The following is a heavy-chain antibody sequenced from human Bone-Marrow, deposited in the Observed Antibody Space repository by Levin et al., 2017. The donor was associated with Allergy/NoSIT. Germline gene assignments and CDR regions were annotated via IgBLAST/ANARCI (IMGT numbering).Heavy chain of an antibody. Sequence: SETLSLTCTVSGDSMTSGNYYWSWIRQAPGTGLEWIGYIHHRGNTHYNPSLRSRLTILVDTSQSQFSLRLTSVTAADTAFYYCAREGLTWVQGHYFDFWGQGSLVTVSS. V-gene: IGHV4-31*03. CDR2: IHHRGNT. J-gene: IGHJ4*02. D-gene: IGHD3-10*01. CDR3: AREGLTWVQGHYFDF. CDR1: GDSMTSGNYY.